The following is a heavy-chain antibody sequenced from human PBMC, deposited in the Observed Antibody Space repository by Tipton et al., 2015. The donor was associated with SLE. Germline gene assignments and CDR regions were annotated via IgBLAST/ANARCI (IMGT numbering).Heavy chain of an antibody. Sequence: TLSLTCTVSGGSMSTYYWNWIRQFPGKGLEWIGYFYYSGSTNYNPSLKSRVTISVDTSKNQFSLKLSSVTAADTAVYYCARWLRKYYFDYWGQGTLVTVSS. CDR2: FYYSGST. V-gene: IGHV4-59*08. CDR1: GGSMSTYY. D-gene: IGHD5-18*01. CDR3: ARWLRKYYFDY. J-gene: IGHJ4*02.